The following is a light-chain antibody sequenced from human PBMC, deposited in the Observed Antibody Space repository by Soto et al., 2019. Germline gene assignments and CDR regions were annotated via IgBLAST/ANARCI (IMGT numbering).Light chain of an antibody. CDR3: QQYYCTPPTT. CDR2: WAS. J-gene: IGKJ2*01. Sequence: DIVMTQAPDSLAVSLGERATINCKSSQSVLYSSNNKNYIAWYQQKPGQPPKLLIYWASTRESGVPDRFSGSGSGTDFTLTSSSLQAEDAAVYYCQQYYCTPPTTSGRGTKVEIK. V-gene: IGKV4-1*01. CDR1: QSVLYSSNNKNY.